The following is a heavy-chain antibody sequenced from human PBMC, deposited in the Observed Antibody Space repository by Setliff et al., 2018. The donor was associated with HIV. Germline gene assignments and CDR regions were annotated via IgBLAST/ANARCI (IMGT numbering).Heavy chain of an antibody. D-gene: IGHD3-16*02. V-gene: IGHV1-69*05. CDR3: AREGYDYVWGSYRSYYMDV. CDR1: GGTFSSYA. Sequence: SVKVSCKASGGTFSSYAISWVRQAPGQGLEWMGRIIPIFGTANYAQKFQGRVTMTRDTSTSTVYMELSSLRSEDTAVYYCAREGYDYVWGSYRSYYMDVWGKGTTVTVSS. J-gene: IGHJ6*03. CDR2: IIPIFGTA.